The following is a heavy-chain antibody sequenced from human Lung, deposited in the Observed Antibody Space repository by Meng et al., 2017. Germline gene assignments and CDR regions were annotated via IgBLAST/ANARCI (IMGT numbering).Heavy chain of an antibody. J-gene: IGHJ4*02. CDR3: ARGPTTMAHDFDY. D-gene: IGHD4-11*01. V-gene: IGHV4-34*01. CDR1: GGSFSDYY. Sequence: QGQLQQGGAGLLKPSETLSLTCVVSGGSFSDYYWSWIRQPPGKGLEWIGEISHSGSTNYNPSLESRATISVDTSQNNLSLKLSSVTAADSAVYYCARGPTTMAHDFDYWGQGTLVTVFS. CDR2: ISHSGST.